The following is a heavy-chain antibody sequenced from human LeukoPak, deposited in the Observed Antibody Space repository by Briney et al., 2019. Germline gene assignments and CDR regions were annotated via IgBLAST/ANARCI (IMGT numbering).Heavy chain of an antibody. CDR1: GFTFSSYW. CDR3: ARDRLGYSVVPAAMPWYYYGMDV. J-gene: IGHJ6*04. CDR2: IKQDGSEK. D-gene: IGHD2-2*01. V-gene: IGHV3-7*03. Sequence: GGSLRLSCAASGFTFSSYWMSWVRQAPGKGLEWVANIKQDGSEKYYVDSVKGRFTISRDNAKNSLYLQMNSLRAEDTAVYYCARDRLGYSVVPAAMPWYYYGMDVWGKGTTVTVSS.